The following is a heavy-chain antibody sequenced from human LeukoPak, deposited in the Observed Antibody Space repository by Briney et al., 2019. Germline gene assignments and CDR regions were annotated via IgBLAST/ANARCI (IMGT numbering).Heavy chain of an antibody. J-gene: IGHJ5*02. CDR1: GGTFSSYA. CDR3: AFYYGSGSYWFDP. D-gene: IGHD3-10*01. Sequence: SVKVSCKASGGTFSSYAISWVRQAPGQGLEWMGGIIPIFGTANYAQKFQGRVTITADESTSTAYMELSSLRSEDTAVYYCAFYYGSGSYWFDPWGQGTPVTVSS. V-gene: IGHV1-69*13. CDR2: IIPIFGTA.